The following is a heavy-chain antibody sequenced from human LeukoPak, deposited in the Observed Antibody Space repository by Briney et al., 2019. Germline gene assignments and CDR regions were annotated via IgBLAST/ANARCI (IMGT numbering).Heavy chain of an antibody. Sequence: GASVKVSCKASGYTFTGYYMHWVRQAPGQGLEWMGWINPNSGGTNYAQKFQGRVTMTRDTSISTAYMGLSRLRSDDTAVYYCARDLYYYDSSGYYYGDAFDIWGQGTMVTVSS. D-gene: IGHD3-22*01. V-gene: IGHV1-2*02. CDR3: ARDLYYYDSSGYYYGDAFDI. J-gene: IGHJ3*02. CDR1: GYTFTGYY. CDR2: INPNSGGT.